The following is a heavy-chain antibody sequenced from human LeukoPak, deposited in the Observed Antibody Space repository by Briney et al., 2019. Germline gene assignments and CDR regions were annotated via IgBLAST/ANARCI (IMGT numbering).Heavy chain of an antibody. J-gene: IGHJ4*02. CDR3: ATDPSYYYDSSGYPS. Sequence: ASVNVSCKVSGYTLTELSMHWVRQAPGKGLEWMGGFDPEDGETIYAQKFQGRVTMTEDTSTDTAYMELSSLRSEDTAVYYCATDPSYYYDSSGYPSWGQGTLVTVSS. D-gene: IGHD3-22*01. CDR1: GYTLTELS. CDR2: FDPEDGET. V-gene: IGHV1-24*01.